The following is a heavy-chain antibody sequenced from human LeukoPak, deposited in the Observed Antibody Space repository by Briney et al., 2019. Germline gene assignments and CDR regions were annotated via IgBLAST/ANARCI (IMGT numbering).Heavy chain of an antibody. D-gene: IGHD4-11*01. CDR1: GFTFSSYE. Sequence: GGSLRLSCAASGFTFSSYEMKWVRQAPGKGLEWVSNISGSGSMMYYADSLKGRFTISRDNAKNSLYLQMNSLRAEDTTVYYCAARTNYSAYWIDYWGQGTLVTVSS. V-gene: IGHV3-48*03. CDR3: AARTNYSAYWIDY. J-gene: IGHJ4*02. CDR2: ISGSGSMM.